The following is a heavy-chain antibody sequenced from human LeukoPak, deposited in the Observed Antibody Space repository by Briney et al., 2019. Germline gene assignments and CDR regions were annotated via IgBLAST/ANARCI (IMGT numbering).Heavy chain of an antibody. Sequence: GGSLSLSCAASGFTFDDYAMHWVRQAPGKGLEWVSLISWDRGSTYYANSVKGRFTISRDNSKNSLYLQMTSLRAEDTALYYCAKDTSPGYTWGAFDIWGQGTMVTVSS. V-gene: IGHV3-43D*03. CDR1: GFTFDDYA. D-gene: IGHD5-24*01. CDR3: AKDTSPGYTWGAFDI. J-gene: IGHJ3*02. CDR2: ISWDRGST.